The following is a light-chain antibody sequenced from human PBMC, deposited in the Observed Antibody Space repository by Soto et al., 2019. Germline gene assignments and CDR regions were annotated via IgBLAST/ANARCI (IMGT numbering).Light chain of an antibody. Sequence: QSVLTQPPSVSGSPGQSVAISCTGTSSDVGGSNGVSWYQQPPGTAPKLMIYDVSNRPSGVPDRFSGSKSGNTASLTISGLQAEDEGDYYCSSYTSSRTYVFGTGTKLTVL. CDR2: DVS. V-gene: IGLV2-18*02. J-gene: IGLJ1*01. CDR3: SSYTSSRTYV. CDR1: SSDVGGSNG.